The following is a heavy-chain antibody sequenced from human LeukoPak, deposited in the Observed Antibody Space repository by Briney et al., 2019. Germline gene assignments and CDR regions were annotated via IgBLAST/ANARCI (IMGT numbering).Heavy chain of an antibody. J-gene: IGHJ6*02. D-gene: IGHD3-3*01. CDR1: GFTFGDYA. Sequence: GGSLRLSCTASGFTFGDYAMSWVRQAPGKGLEWVGFIRSKAYGGTTEYAASVKGRFTISRDDSKSIAYLQMNSLKTEDTAVYYCTRAPHKYDFWSGYSLYYYYYGMDVWGQGTTVTVSS. CDR3: TRAPHKYDFWSGYSLYYYYYGMDV. V-gene: IGHV3-49*04. CDR2: IRSKAYGGTT.